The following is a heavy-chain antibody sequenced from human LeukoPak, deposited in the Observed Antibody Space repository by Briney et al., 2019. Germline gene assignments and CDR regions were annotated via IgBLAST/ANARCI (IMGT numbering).Heavy chain of an antibody. D-gene: IGHD2-21*02. CDR3: AKGVTHDYFDY. Sequence: GGSLRLSCAASGFTFSSYAMSWVRQAPGKGLEWVSAISVSGGSTYYADSVKGRFTISRDNTKNTLYLQMNSLRAEDTAVYYCAKGVTHDYFDYWGQGTLVTVSS. CDR2: ISVSGGST. J-gene: IGHJ4*02. V-gene: IGHV3-23*01. CDR1: GFTFSSYA.